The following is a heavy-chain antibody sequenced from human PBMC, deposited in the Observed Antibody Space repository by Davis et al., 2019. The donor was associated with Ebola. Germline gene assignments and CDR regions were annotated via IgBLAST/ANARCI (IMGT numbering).Heavy chain of an antibody. CDR1: GFSFSTYA. CDR3: AKVRNYSTWRGGFDS. V-gene: IGHV3-23*01. D-gene: IGHD6-13*01. Sequence: GESLKISCEASGFSFSTYAMTWVRQAPGKGLEWVSAISGSGGSIYYADSVKARFTISKDSSKNTLYLQMNSLRVEDTALYYCAKVRNYSTWRGGFDSWGQGTLVTVSS. CDR2: ISGSGGSI. J-gene: IGHJ4*02.